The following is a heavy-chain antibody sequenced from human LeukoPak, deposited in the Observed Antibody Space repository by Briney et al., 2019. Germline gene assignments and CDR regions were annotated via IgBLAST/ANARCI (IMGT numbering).Heavy chain of an antibody. CDR3: ASLWFGELLYAEYFQH. J-gene: IGHJ1*01. Sequence: SVKVSCKASGGTFSSYAISWVRQAPGQGLERMGGIIPIFGTANYAQKFQGRVTITADESTSTAYMELSSLRSEDTAVYYCASLWFGELLYAEYFQHWGQGTLVTVSS. CDR1: GGTFSSYA. CDR2: IIPIFGTA. D-gene: IGHD3-10*01. V-gene: IGHV1-69*13.